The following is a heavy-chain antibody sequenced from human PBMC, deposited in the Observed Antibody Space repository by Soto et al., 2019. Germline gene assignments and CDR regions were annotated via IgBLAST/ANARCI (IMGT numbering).Heavy chain of an antibody. CDR1: GFTISSRW. CDR3: AREVAPVALPPSSLMDV. CDR2: INSDGSSI. Sequence: EVQLVESGGGLVQPGGSLRLSCAASGFTISSRWMHWVRQAPGKGLVWVSRINSDGSSISYADSVKGRFTISRDNAKNTLYLQMNSLRAEDTAMYYCAREVAPVALPPSSLMDVWGQGTTVTVSS. V-gene: IGHV3-74*01. J-gene: IGHJ6*02. D-gene: IGHD2-2*01.